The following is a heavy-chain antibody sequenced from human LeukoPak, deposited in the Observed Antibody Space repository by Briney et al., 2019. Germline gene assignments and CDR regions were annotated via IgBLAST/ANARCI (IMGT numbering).Heavy chain of an antibody. Sequence: SVKVSCKASGGTFSSSAISWVRQAPGQGLEWMGRIIPILGIANYAQKFQGRVTITADKSTSTAYMELSSLRSEDTAVYYWARSLGDYYDSSGRFDPWGQGTLVTVSS. CDR2: IIPILGIA. V-gene: IGHV1-69*04. J-gene: IGHJ5*02. CDR3: ARSLGDYYDSSGRFDP. CDR1: GGTFSSSA. D-gene: IGHD3-22*01.